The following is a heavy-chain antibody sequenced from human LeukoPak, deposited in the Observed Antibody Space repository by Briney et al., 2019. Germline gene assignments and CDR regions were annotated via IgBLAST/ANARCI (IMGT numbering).Heavy chain of an antibody. V-gene: IGHV3-23*01. CDR2: ISGSGGST. Sequence: PGGSLRLSCAASGFTFSSYAMSWVRQAPGKGLEWVSAISGSGGSTYYADSVKGRFTISRDNSKNTLYLQMNSLRAEDTAVYYCAKVHKTRKWELNSNAFDIWGQGTMVTVSS. CDR1: GFTFSSYA. CDR3: AKVHKTRKWELNSNAFDI. J-gene: IGHJ3*02. D-gene: IGHD1-26*01.